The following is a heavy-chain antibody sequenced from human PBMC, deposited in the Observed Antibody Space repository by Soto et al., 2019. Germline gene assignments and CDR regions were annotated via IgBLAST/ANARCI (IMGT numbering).Heavy chain of an antibody. J-gene: IGHJ4*02. V-gene: IGHV4-59*01. CDR2: VYYTGST. Sequence: SEILSLTXSVSGGSISSSYWSWIRQSPGKGLEWLGYVYYTGSTNYSPSLRSRVSISVDTSKNEFSLRLSSVTAADTAVYFCARSVAVPGAHIDYWGQGTQVTGLL. CDR1: GGSISSSY. D-gene: IGHD3-3*01. CDR3: ARSVAVPGAHIDY.